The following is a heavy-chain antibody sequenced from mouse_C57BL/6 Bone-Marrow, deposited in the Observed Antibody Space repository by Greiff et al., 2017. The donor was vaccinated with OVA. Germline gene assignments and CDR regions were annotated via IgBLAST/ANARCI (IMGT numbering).Heavy chain of an antibody. D-gene: IGHD2-10*01. CDR3: ARSAYYYAMDY. Sequence: VQLQQSGPELVKPGASVKMSCKASGYTFTDYNMHWVKPSHGKSLEWIGYINPNNGGPRYNQKFKGKATLTVNKSSSTAYMEHRRLTSEDSAVYDCARSAYYYAMDYWGQGTSVTVSS. V-gene: IGHV1-22*01. J-gene: IGHJ4*01. CDR1: GYTFTDYN. CDR2: INPNNGGP.